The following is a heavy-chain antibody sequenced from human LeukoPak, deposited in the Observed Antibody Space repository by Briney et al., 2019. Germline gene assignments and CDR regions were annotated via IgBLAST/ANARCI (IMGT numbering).Heavy chain of an antibody. CDR2: IYYSGST. Sequence: PSETLSLTCTVSGGSISSYYWSWIRQPPGKGLEWIGYIYYSGSTNYNPSLKSRVAMSIDTSKNQVSLRLRSVTAADTAMYFCVREASTSYYDSSGYYRQTETFDVWGLGTMVTVSS. CDR3: VREASTSYYDSSGYYRQTETFDV. D-gene: IGHD3-22*01. J-gene: IGHJ3*01. V-gene: IGHV4-59*01. CDR1: GGSISSYY.